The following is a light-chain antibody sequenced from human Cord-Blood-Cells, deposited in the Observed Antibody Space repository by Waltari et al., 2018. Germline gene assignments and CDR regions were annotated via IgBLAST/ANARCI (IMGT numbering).Light chain of an antibody. V-gene: IGLV3-25*02. Sequence: SYELTQPPSVSVSPGQTARITCSGDALPKQYAYGYQQKPGQAPVLVIYKDRERPSGILERVSGASSGTTVTLTSSGGQAEDEADYYCQSADSSGTYVVFGGGTKLTVL. J-gene: IGLJ2*01. CDR3: QSADSSGTYVV. CDR1: ALPKQY. CDR2: KDR.